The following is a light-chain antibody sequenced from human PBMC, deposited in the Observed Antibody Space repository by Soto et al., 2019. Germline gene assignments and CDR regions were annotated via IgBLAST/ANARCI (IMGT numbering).Light chain of an antibody. J-gene: IGKJ1*01. V-gene: IGKV3-15*01. CDR1: QNVSSK. CDR2: GAS. CDR3: KQYNNWPGT. Sequence: IMVTHSPGTPSVSPREKTTLSFLARQNVSSKITPDQQKTGQAPRLLFYGASTGATGIQARFSGSGSETEFTLSISSLQSEDFAVYYCKQYNNWPGTLGQGIKVDIK.